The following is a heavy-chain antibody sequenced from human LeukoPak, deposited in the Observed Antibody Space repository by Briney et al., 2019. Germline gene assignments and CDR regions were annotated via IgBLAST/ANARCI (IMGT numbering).Heavy chain of an antibody. V-gene: IGHV3-30*02. D-gene: IGHD2-2*01. CDR2: TPHDGSNE. CDR3: ARVFREGYQLLWGPFDY. J-gene: IGHJ4*02. Sequence: GGSLRLSCAASGFTLSNYGMHWVRQAPGKGLEWVAFTPHDGSNEHYADSVKGRFTISRDNAKNSLYLQMNSLRAEDTAVYYCARVFREGYQLLWGPFDYWGQGTLVTVSS. CDR1: GFTLSNYG.